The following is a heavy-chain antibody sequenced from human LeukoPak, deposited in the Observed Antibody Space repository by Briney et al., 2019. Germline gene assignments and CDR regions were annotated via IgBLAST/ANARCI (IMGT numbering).Heavy chain of an antibody. V-gene: IGHV1-18*01. Sequence: GASVKVSCKXSGYTFTSYGISWVRQAPGQGLERMGWISAYNGNTNYAQKLQGRVTMTTDTSTSTAYMELRSLRSDDTAVYYCARDQVAEVGSPFDYWGQGTLVTVSS. J-gene: IGHJ4*02. CDR2: ISAYNGNT. D-gene: IGHD6-19*01. CDR1: GYTFTSYG. CDR3: ARDQVAEVGSPFDY.